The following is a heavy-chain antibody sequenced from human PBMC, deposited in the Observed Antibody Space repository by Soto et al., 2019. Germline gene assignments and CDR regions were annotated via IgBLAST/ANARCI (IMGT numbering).Heavy chain of an antibody. CDR2: KSISGST. CDR1: GGSMSDYF. D-gene: IGHD3-3*01. CDR3: ARLTPAPTSGYSRYYFDY. V-gene: IGHV4-4*07. J-gene: IGHJ4*02. Sequence: SETLSLTCTVSGGSMSDYFWTWIRLPAGKRLEWIGRKSISGSTDYNPSLKGRASMSVDTSKNQFSLKLSSVTAADTAVYYCARLTPAPTSGYSRYYFDYWGQGTLVTVSS.